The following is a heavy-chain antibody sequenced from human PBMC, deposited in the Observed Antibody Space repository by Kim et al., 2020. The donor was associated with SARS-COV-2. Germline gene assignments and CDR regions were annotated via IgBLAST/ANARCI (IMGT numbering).Heavy chain of an antibody. J-gene: IGHJ5*02. CDR3: ARDGAVPGSHNWFDT. CDR1: GYPFSDYY. V-gene: IGHV1-2*02. CDR2: INPKNADT. D-gene: IGHD6-19*01. Sequence: ASVKVSCKASGYPFSDYYIHWMRQAPGQGLEWMGWINPKNADTRSAQKFQGRVTMTADTSIRTTYMELSRLTTDDTAVYFCARDGAVPGSHNWFDTWGQG.